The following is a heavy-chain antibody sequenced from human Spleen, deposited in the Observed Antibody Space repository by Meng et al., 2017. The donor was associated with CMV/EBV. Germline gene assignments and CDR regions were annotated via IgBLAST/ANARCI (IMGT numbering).Heavy chain of an antibody. Sequence: GGSLRLSCAASGFTFTNSWMSWVRQPPGKGLQWVANIRHDGGEKFHVDSVKGRFTISRDNAKSSLYLQMNSLTVEDTAVYFCAREGGDYGDYHFHNWGQGTLVTVSS. CDR3: AREGGDYGDYHFHN. J-gene: IGHJ4*02. CDR1: GFTFTNSW. D-gene: IGHD4-17*01. V-gene: IGHV3-7*01. CDR2: IRHDGGEK.